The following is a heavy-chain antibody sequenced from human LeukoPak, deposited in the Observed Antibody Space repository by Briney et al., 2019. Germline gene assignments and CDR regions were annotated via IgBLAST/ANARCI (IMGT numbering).Heavy chain of an antibody. CDR2: IYYSGST. CDR1: GDSISSYY. CDR3: ARESGSGAFDI. Sequence: PSETLSLTCTVSGDSISSYYWSWIRQPPGKGLEWIGYIYYSGSTNYNPSLKSRVTISGDTSKNQFSLKLSSVTAADTAVYYCARESGSGAFDIWGQGTLVTVSS. D-gene: IGHD3-10*01. V-gene: IGHV4-59*12. J-gene: IGHJ1*01.